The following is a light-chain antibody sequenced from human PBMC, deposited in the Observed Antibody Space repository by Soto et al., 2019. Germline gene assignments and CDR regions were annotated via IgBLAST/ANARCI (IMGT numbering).Light chain of an antibody. CDR2: AAS. Sequence: AIQMTQSPSSLSASAGDRVTITCRASQGIRNDLGWYQQKPRKTPKLLIYAASSLQSGVPSRLSGSRSGTDFTLTIISLQPEDFATYYCLQDYNYPWTFGQGTKVEIK. V-gene: IGKV1-6*01. CDR3: LQDYNYPWT. CDR1: QGIRND. J-gene: IGKJ1*01.